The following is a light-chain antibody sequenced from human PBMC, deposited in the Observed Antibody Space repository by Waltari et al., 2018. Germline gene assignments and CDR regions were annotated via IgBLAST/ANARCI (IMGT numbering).Light chain of an antibody. CDR3: CSYAGSITYV. J-gene: IGLJ1*01. CDR2: EVS. Sequence: QSALTQPASVSGSPGQSITISCTGTSTYVGSYNLVSWYQQHPGKAPQLMVYEVSKRPSGVSNRFSGSKSSNTASPTISGLQAEDEADYYCCSYAGSITYVFGTGTKVTVL. CDR1: STYVGSYNL. V-gene: IGLV2-23*02.